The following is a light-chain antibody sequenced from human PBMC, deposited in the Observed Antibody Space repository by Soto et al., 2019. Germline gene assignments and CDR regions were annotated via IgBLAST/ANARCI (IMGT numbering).Light chain of an antibody. J-gene: IGKJ5*01. CDR2: DAS. CDR1: QSIGSY. V-gene: IGKV3-11*01. Sequence: EVVLTQSPATLSLSLGERATLSCRASQSIGSYLAWYQHKLGQPPRLLIYDASNRATGIPVRFSGSGSGPDFTLTISRLEPEDFAVYFCQQYSDLPMTFGQGTRLEIK. CDR3: QQYSDLPMT.